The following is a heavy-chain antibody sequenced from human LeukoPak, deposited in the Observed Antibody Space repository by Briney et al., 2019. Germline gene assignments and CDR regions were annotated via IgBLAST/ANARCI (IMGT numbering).Heavy chain of an antibody. CDR2: IYYSGST. Sequence: SETLSLTCTVSGGSISSSSYYWGWIRQPPGKGLEWIGSIYYSGSTYYNPSLKSRVSITVDTSKNQFSLTLSSVTAADTAVYYCARGRGSGSYYNVYWGQGTLVTVSS. V-gene: IGHV4-39*07. CDR1: GGSISSSSYY. CDR3: ARGRGSGSYYNVY. J-gene: IGHJ4*02. D-gene: IGHD3-10*01.